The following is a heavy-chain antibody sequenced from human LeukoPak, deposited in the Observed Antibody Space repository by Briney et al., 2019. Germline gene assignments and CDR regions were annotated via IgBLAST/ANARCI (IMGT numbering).Heavy chain of an antibody. D-gene: IGHD6-19*01. V-gene: IGHV1-69*04. J-gene: IGHJ4*02. CDR2: IIPILGIA. Sequence: ASVKVSCKGSGCTFSSYAISWVRQAPGQGLEWVGRIIPILGIANDAQKFQGRVTITADKSTSTAYMELSSLRSEDTAVYYCARDSGAGTVQPFDYWVQRTLVTVSS. CDR3: ARDSGAGTVQPFDY. CDR1: GCTFSSYA.